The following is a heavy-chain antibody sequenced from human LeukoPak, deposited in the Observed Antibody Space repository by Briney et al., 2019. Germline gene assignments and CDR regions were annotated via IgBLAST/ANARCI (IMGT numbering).Heavy chain of an antibody. CDR3: AKDKGDYGDYGNAFDI. D-gene: IGHD4-17*01. J-gene: IGHJ3*02. V-gene: IGHV3-9*01. CDR1: GFTFDDYA. Sequence: GGSLRLSCAASGFTFDDYAMHWVRQAPGKGLEWVSGISWNSGSIGYADSVKGRFTISRDNAKNSLYLQMNSLRAEDTALYYCAKDKGDYGDYGNAFDIWGQGTMVTVSS. CDR2: ISWNSGSI.